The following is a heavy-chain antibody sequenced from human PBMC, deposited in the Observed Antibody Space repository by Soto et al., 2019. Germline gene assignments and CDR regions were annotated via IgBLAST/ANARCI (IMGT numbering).Heavy chain of an antibody. CDR1: GCSISSYY. J-gene: IGHJ2*01. CDR3: ARTQGSGPNWYFDL. Sequence: SETLSLTCTFSGCSISSYYWSWIRQPPGKGLEWIGYIYYSGSTNYNPSLKSRVTISVDTSKNQFSLKLSSVTAADTAVYYCARTQGSGPNWYFDLWGRGTLVTVSS. V-gene: IGHV4-59*01. CDR2: IYYSGST.